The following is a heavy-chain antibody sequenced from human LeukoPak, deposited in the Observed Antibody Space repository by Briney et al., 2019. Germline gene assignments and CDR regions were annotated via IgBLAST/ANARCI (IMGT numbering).Heavy chain of an antibody. D-gene: IGHD6-13*01. CDR2: ISSSGSTI. V-gene: IGHV3-11*01. CDR3: AREYSSSWATFDY. J-gene: IGHJ4*02. CDR1: GFTFSDYY. Sequence: GGSLRLSCAASGFTFSDYYMSWIRQAPGKGLEWVSYISSSGSTIYYADSVKGRFTISRDNAKNSLYLQMNSLRAEDTAVYYCAREYSSSWATFDYWGQGTLVTLSS.